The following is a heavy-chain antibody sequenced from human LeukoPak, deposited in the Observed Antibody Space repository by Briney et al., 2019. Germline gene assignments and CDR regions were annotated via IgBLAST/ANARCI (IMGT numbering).Heavy chain of an antibody. J-gene: IGHJ5*02. CDR2: INHSGST. Sequence: SETLSLTCAVYGGSFSGYYWSWIRQPPGKGLEWIGEINHSGSTNYNPSLKSRVTISVDTSKNQFSLKLSSVTAADTAVYYCAREVDAAAAYNWFDPWGQGTLVTVSS. V-gene: IGHV4-34*01. CDR3: AREVDAAAAYNWFDP. CDR1: GGSFSGYY. D-gene: IGHD2-2*01.